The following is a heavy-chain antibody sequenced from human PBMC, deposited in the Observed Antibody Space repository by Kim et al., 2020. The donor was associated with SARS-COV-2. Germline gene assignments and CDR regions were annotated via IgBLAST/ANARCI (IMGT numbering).Heavy chain of an antibody. Sequence: SLLLSFSSSLFTFAAYGISFVRQAPGKGLEWVSGINRNSDSTGYADSVKGRFTISRDNAKNSLFLQMNSPRAEDTALYHCVRGYAGGPFDLWGQGTLV. D-gene: IGHD3-16*01. J-gene: IGHJ4*02. CDR2: INRNSDST. CDR3: VRGYAGGPFDL. CDR1: LFTFAAYG. V-gene: IGHV3-20*02.